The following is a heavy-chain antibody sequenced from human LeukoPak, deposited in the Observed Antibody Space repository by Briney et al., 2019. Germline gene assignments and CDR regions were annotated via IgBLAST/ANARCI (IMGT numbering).Heavy chain of an antibody. Sequence: GASVKVSCKASGYTFTGYYMHWVRQAPGQGLEWMGWINPSSGGTNYAQKFQGRVTMTRDTSISTAYMELSRLRSDDTAVYYCARDLDCSSTSCYHYYYYGMDVWGQGTTVTVSS. D-gene: IGHD2-2*01. J-gene: IGHJ6*02. CDR1: GYTFTGYY. CDR3: ARDLDCSSTSCYHYYYYGMDV. CDR2: INPSSGGT. V-gene: IGHV1-2*02.